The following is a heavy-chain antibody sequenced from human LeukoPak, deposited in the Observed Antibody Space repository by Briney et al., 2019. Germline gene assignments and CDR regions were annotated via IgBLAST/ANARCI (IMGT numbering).Heavy chain of an antibody. CDR2: INPNSGGT. Sequence: ASVKVSCKASGYTFTGYYMHWVRQAPGQGLEWMGWINPNSGGTNYAQKFQGWVTMTRDTSTSTVYMELSSLRSEDTAVYYCARVNYDFWSEDYWGQGTLVTVSS. CDR1: GYTFTGYY. J-gene: IGHJ4*02. V-gene: IGHV1-2*04. CDR3: ARVNYDFWSEDY. D-gene: IGHD3-3*01.